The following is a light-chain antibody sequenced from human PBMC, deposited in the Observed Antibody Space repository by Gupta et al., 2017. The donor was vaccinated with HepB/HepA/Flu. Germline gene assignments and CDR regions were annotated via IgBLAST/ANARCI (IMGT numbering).Light chain of an antibody. CDR3: QQRNNRHPIST. V-gene: IGKV3-11*01. CDR2: DAS. Sequence: EVVLTQSPATLSLFPGERATVACRASQSVSTYLGWYKTNSGHAPRLLISDASNRVNGINTRFTRSGDGPDFTLSIISREPKDYAIYYLQQRNNRHPISTFGPGTKVDIK. J-gene: IGKJ3*01. CDR1: QSVSTY.